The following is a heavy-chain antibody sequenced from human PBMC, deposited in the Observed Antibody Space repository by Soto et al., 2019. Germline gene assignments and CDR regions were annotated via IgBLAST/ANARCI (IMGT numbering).Heavy chain of an antibody. CDR3: ARGSAFIGLDY. Sequence: GGSLRLSCAVSGFIFSRYSMNWVRQAPGKGLEWVSSIGTRGSYIYDTDSVKGRFTISRDNTKDSLYLQMNSLRAEDTAIYYCARGSAFIGLDYWGQGT. V-gene: IGHV3-21*01. J-gene: IGHJ4*02. D-gene: IGHD1-26*01. CDR2: IGTRGSYI. CDR1: GFIFSRYS.